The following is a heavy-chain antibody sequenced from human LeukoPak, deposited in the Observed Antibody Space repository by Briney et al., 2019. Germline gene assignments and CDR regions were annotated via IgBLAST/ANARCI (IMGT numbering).Heavy chain of an antibody. CDR2: ISGSGGST. Sequence: SGGSLRLSCAASGFTLSSYAMSWVRQAPGKGLEWVSAISGSGGSTYYADSAKGRFTISRDNSKNTLYLQMNSLRAEDTAVYYCAKNYYDSSGLYWGQGTLVTVSS. CDR1: GFTLSSYA. J-gene: IGHJ4*02. CDR3: AKNYYDSSGLY. V-gene: IGHV3-23*01. D-gene: IGHD3-22*01.